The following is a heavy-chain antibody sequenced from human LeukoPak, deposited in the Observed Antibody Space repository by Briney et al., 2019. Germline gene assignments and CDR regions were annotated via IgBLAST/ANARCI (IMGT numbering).Heavy chain of an antibody. CDR1: GYTFTGYY. CDR2: INPNSGGT. J-gene: IGHJ6*02. D-gene: IGHD6-13*01. Sequence: VKVSCKASGYTFTGYYMHWVRQAPGQGLEWMGWINPNSGGTNYAQKFQGWVTMTRDTSISTAYMELSRLRSDDTAVYYCARTDSSSWSPYYYGMDVWGQGTTVTVSS. CDR3: ARTDSSSWSPYYYGMDV. V-gene: IGHV1-2*04.